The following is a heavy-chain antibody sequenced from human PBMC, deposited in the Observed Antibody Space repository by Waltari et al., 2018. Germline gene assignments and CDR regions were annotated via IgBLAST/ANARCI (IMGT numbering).Heavy chain of an antibody. CDR1: GFRFDDSA. V-gene: IGHV3-9*01. J-gene: IGHJ4*02. CDR2: IGWNSGAI. Sequence: EVQLVTSGGGLVQPGRSLRLAWVGSGFRFDDSAMSWVRQRPGKGLEWLSGIGWNSGAIGYADSVRGRFSTYRDNARKSLYLQMGRLRPEDTALYYCVKGGWGFGAFYEQHWGQGIQVTVSS. D-gene: IGHD3-10*01. CDR3: VKGGWGFGAFYEQH.